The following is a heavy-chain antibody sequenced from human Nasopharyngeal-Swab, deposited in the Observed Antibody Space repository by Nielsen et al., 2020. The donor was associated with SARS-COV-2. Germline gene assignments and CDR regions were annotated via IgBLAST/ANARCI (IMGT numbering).Heavy chain of an antibody. CDR1: GFTFSSYW. D-gene: IGHD2-2*01. J-gene: IGHJ4*02. V-gene: IGHV3-74*01. CDR2: INRDGSGT. Sequence: GESLKISCAGSGFTFSSYWMHWVRQAPGKGLMWVARINRDGSGTNYADSVKDRFTISRDISKNTLYLQMNSLRAEDTAVYYCARESGVSSTSPFDCWGRGTLVTVSS. CDR3: ARESGVSSTSPFDC.